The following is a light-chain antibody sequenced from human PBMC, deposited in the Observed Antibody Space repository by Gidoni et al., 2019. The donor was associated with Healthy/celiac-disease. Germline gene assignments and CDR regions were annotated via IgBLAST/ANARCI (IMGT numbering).Light chain of an antibody. CDR2: EDN. J-gene: IGLJ3*02. V-gene: IGLV6-57*02. CDR3: QSYDSSNHKV. Sequence: NFMLTQPHSGSESPGKTVTISCTGSSGSIASNYVQWYQQRPGSAPTTVIYEDNQRPSGVPDRFSGSIDSSSNSASLTISGLKTEDEADYYCQSYDSSNHKVFGGGTKLTVL. CDR1: SGSIASNY.